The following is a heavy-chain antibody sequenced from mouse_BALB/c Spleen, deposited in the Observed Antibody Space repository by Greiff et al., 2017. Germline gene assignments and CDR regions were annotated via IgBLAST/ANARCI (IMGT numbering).Heavy chain of an antibody. CDR2: IRNKANGYTT. Sequence: EVKVVESGGGLVQPGGSLRLSCATSGFTFTDYYMSWVRQPPGKALEWLGFIRNKANGYTTEYSASVKGRFTISRDNSQSILYLQMNTLRAEDSATYYCARTGNYLYAMDYWGQGTSVTVSS. CDR3: ARTGNYLYAMDY. CDR1: GFTFTDYY. J-gene: IGHJ4*01. V-gene: IGHV7-3*02. D-gene: IGHD2-1*01.